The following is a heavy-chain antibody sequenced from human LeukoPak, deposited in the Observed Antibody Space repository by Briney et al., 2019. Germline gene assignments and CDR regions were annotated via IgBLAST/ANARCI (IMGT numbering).Heavy chain of an antibody. CDR1: GVTFSSYA. V-gene: IGHV3-23*01. J-gene: IGHJ4*02. Sequence: PGGSLRLSCAASGVTFSSYAMNWVRQGPGKGLEWVSAINPGGGSTYYADSVKGRFTISRDNSKNTLYLQMNSLRVEDTAVYYCAKAGGNSFFDYWGQGTLVTVSS. CDR2: INPGGGST. CDR3: AKAGGNSFFDY. D-gene: IGHD1-7*01.